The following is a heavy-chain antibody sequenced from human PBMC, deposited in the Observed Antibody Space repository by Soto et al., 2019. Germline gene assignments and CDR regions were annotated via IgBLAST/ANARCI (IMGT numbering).Heavy chain of an antibody. CDR3: ARSPSRMAAETHIDP. Sequence: QVQLVQSGAEVRKPGASVKISCKASGYTFTSYAIHWLRQAPGQRLEWMGWINGGAGDTRYSVNFQGRVTFTRDTAATTAFMDLSSLSSADTAIYYCARSPSRMAAETHIDPWGHGTLVTVSS. CDR1: GYTFTSYA. CDR2: INGGAGDT. J-gene: IGHJ5*02. V-gene: IGHV1-3*01. D-gene: IGHD6-13*01.